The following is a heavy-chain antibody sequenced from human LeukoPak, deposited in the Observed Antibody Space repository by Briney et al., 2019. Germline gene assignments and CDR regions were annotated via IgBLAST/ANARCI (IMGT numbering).Heavy chain of an antibody. CDR3: ARLPGGYSYLAFDI. CDR1: GGSISSYY. CDR2: IYYSGST. J-gene: IGHJ3*02. D-gene: IGHD5-18*01. Sequence: PSETLSLTCTVSGGSISSYYLSWIRQPPGKGLEWIGYIYYSGSTNYNPSLKSRVTISVDTSKNQFSLKLSSVTAADTAVYYCARLPGGYSYLAFDIWGQGTMVTVSS. V-gene: IGHV4-59*01.